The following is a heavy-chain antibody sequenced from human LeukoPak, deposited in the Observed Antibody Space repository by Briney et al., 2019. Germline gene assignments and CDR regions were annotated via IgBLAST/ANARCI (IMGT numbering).Heavy chain of an antibody. CDR1: GYTFTSYY. V-gene: IGHV1-46*01. Sequence: GAPVKVSCKASGYTFTSYYMHWVRQAPGQGLEWMGIINPSGGSTSYAQKFQGRVTMTRDTSASTVYMELSSLRSEDTAVYYCARRYYDFWSGYYAYYFDYWGQGTLVTVSS. CDR2: INPSGGST. J-gene: IGHJ4*02. D-gene: IGHD3-3*01. CDR3: ARRYYDFWSGYYAYYFDY.